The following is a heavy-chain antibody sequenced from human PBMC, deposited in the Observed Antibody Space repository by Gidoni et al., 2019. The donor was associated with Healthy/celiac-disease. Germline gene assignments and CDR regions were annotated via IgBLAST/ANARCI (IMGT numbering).Heavy chain of an antibody. CDR1: GYTFTSYY. D-gene: IGHD6-13*01. CDR3: AREVRGEEQQLDGAFDI. V-gene: IGHV1-46*01. J-gene: IGHJ3*02. Sequence: QVQLVQSGAEVKKPGASVKVSCKASGYTFTSYYMHWVRQAPGQGLEWMGIINPSGGSTSYAQKFQGRVTMTRDTSTSTVYMELSSLRSEDTAVYYCAREVRGEEQQLDGAFDIWGQGTMVTVSS. CDR2: INPSGGST.